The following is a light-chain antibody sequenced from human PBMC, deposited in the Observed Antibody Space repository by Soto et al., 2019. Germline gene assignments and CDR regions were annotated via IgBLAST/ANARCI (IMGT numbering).Light chain of an antibody. CDR2: GAS. V-gene: IGKV3-20*01. CDR1: QSVSRSY. Sequence: EIVLTQSPGTLSLSPGDRATLSCRASQSVSRSYLGWYQQKSGQAPRLLMYGASIRAAGVPDRFSGSGSGTEFTLTISRLEPEDFTVYYCHHYETFGQGTKLEIK. CDR3: HHYET. J-gene: IGKJ1*01.